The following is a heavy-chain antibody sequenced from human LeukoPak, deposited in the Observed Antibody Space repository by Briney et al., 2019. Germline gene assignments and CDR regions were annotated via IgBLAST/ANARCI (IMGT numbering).Heavy chain of an antibody. D-gene: IGHD2-8*01. CDR1: GFTFSHHA. CDR2: IIGDGSNT. V-gene: IGHV3-23*01. J-gene: IGHJ5*02. CDR3: AKSMTTTNVDWFDP. Sequence: PGGSLRLSCAASGFTFSHHAMSWARQSLGKRLEWVSLIIGDGSNTYYADSVKGRFTISRDNSNNMLYLQMNSLRGEDTAVYYCAKSMTTTNVDWFDPWGQGTLVTVSS.